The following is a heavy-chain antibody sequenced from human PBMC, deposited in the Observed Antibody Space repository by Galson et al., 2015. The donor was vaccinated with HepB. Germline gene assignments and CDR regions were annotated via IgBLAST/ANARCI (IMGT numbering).Heavy chain of an antibody. CDR1: GGSVSSSSYY. CDR2: FYYTGNT. Sequence: TLSLTCTVSGGSVSSSSYYWGWLRQPPGKGLEWIGSFYYTGNTHYNPSLKSRVTISGDTSKNQFSLKLNSVTAADTAVYYCARHESESKTYAADNWGQGTLVTVSS. CDR3: ARHESESKTYAADN. D-gene: IGHD2-2*01. J-gene: IGHJ4*02. V-gene: IGHV4-39*01.